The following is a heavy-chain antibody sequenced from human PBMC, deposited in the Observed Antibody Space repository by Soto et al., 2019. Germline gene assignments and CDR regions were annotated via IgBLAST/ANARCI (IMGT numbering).Heavy chain of an antibody. J-gene: IGHJ4*02. Sequence: GGSLRLSCAASGFTFSSSAMSWVRQAPGKGLEWVSAISGSGGSTYYADSVKGRFTISRDNSKDTLFLQVNSLRAEDTAVYYCAKVGGIAVAGQFGYWGQGALVTVS. V-gene: IGHV3-23*01. CDR2: ISGSGGST. CDR1: GFTFSSSA. CDR3: AKVGGIAVAGQFGY. D-gene: IGHD6-19*01.